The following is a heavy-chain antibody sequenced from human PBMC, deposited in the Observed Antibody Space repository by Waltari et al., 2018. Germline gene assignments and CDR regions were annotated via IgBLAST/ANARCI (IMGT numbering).Heavy chain of an antibody. Sequence: EAQLVASGGTLVRPGESLRLSCVVSGSSWVDRRMSWVRQAPGKGLEWVASINQDGETDYVDSVTGRFTISRDNAKNSLYLVLNTLGADDSGVYFCASDPTLFGIRQNYFDSWGQGTQVTVSS. J-gene: IGHJ4*02. CDR1: GSSWVDRR. CDR3: ASDPTLFGIRQNYFDS. CDR2: INQDGET. V-gene: IGHV3-7*04. D-gene: IGHD3-3*01.